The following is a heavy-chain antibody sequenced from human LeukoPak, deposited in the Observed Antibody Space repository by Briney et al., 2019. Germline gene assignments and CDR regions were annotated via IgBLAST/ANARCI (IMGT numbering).Heavy chain of an antibody. J-gene: IGHJ4*02. CDR3: AKDPKWGGSVHSFDQ. Sequence: PGGSPRLSCAASGFTLSSYAMSWVRQAPGKRLEWVSTLSISGDNTYYTDSVRGRFTISRDSSTNTLYLQMNSLRAEDTAVYYCAKDPKWGGSVHSFDQWGQGTLVTVSS. CDR2: LSISGDNT. D-gene: IGHD1-26*01. V-gene: IGHV3-23*01. CDR1: GFTLSSYA.